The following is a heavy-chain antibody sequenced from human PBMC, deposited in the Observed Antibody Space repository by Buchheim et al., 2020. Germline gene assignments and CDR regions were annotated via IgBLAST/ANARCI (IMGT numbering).Heavy chain of an antibody. D-gene: IGHD1-26*01. Sequence: QVQLQESGPGLVKPSETLSLTCTVSGGSISSYYWSWIRQPPGKGLEWIGEINHSGSTNYNPSLKSRVTISVDTSKNQFSLKLSSVTAADTAVYYCARAGGSYPRWTDWGQGTL. J-gene: IGHJ4*02. V-gene: IGHV4-59*12. CDR3: ARAGGSYPRWTD. CDR1: GGSISSYY. CDR2: INHSGST.